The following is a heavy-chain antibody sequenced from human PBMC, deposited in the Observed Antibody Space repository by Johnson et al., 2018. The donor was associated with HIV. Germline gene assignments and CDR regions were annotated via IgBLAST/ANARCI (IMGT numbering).Heavy chain of an antibody. CDR3: TTDIPVIVLGGPDI. J-gene: IGHJ3*02. CDR1: GFTFHDYG. Sequence: VQLVESGGGVVQPGRSLRLSCAASGFTFHDYGMNWVRQTPGKGLEWVSGINWNGGSTGFADSVKGRFTISRDNAKNTLYLQMNSLKTEDTAVYYCTTDIPVIVLGGPDIWGQGTMVTVSS. D-gene: IGHD2-8*02. V-gene: IGHV3-20*04. CDR2: INWNGGST.